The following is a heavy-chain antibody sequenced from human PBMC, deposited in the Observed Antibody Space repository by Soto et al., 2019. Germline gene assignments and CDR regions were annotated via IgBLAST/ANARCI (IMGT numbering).Heavy chain of an antibody. CDR1: GYTFTSYG. J-gene: IGHJ4*02. CDR3: ASSDYYDSSGYYYHDY. V-gene: IGHV1-18*01. CDR2: ISAYNGNT. Sequence: GASVKVSCKASGYTFTSYGISWVRQAPGQGLEWIGWISAYNGNTNYAQKLQGRVTMTTDTSTSTAYMELRSLRSDDTAVYYCASSDYYDSSGYYYHDYWGQGTLVTVSS. D-gene: IGHD3-22*01.